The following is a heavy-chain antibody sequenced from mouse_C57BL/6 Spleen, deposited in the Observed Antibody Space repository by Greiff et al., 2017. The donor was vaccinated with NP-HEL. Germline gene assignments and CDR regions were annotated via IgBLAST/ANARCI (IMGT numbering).Heavy chain of an antibody. V-gene: IGHV5-17*01. CDR2: ISSGSSTI. CDR1: GFTFSDYG. J-gene: IGHJ3*01. CDR3: ARRDYGSSPLAY. Sequence: EVQRVESGGGLVKPGGSLKLSCAASGFTFSDYGMHWVRQAPEKGLEWVAYISSGSSTIYYADTVKGRFTISRDNAKNTLFLQMTSLRSEDTAMYYCARRDYGSSPLAYWGQGTLVTVSA. D-gene: IGHD1-1*01.